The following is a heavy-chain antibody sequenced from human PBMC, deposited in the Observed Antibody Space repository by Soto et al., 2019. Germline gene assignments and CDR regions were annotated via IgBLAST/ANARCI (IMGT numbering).Heavy chain of an antibody. J-gene: IGHJ2*01. CDR3: AKGWELLTWYFDL. CDR2: ISGSGGST. Sequence: EVQLLESGGGLVQPGGSLRLSCAASGFTFSSYAMSWVRQAPGKGLEWVSAISGSGGSTYYADSVKGRFTISRDNSKNTLYLQMNNLRAEDTAVYYCAKGWELLTWYFDLWGRGTLVTVSS. CDR1: GFTFSSYA. D-gene: IGHD1-26*01. V-gene: IGHV3-23*01.